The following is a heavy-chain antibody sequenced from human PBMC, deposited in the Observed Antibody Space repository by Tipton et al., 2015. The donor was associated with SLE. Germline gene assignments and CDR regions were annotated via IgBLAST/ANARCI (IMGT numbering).Heavy chain of an antibody. CDR2: ISGSGGST. V-gene: IGHV3-23*01. CDR3: APPLITTTSFDY. Sequence: SGFTFSSYAMSWVRQAPGKGLEWGSAISGSGGSTYYADSVKGRFTISRDNSKNTLYPQMNSLRAEDTAVYYCAPPLITTTSFDYWGQGTLVTVSS. J-gene: IGHJ4*02. D-gene: IGHD1-26*01. CDR1: GFTFSSYA.